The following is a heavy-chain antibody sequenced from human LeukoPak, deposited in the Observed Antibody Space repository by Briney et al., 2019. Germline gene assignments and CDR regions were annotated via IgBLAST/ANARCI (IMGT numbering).Heavy chain of an antibody. D-gene: IGHD3-22*01. Sequence: GGSLRLSCAASGFTFSDHYMDWVRQAPGKGLEWVGRTRNKANGYTTEYAASVKDRFTMSRGDSKNSVYLQMNSLKTEDTAVYYCATVGNSGGYYNPLDYWGQGTLVTVSS. CDR1: GFTFSDHY. CDR2: TRNKANGYTT. CDR3: ATVGNSGGYYNPLDY. V-gene: IGHV3-72*01. J-gene: IGHJ4*02.